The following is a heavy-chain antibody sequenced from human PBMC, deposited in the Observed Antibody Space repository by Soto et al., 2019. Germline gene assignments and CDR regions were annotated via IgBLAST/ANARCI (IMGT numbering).Heavy chain of an antibody. D-gene: IGHD2-21*02. V-gene: IGHV3-30*03. Sequence: PGGSLRLSCAASGFTFSSYGMHWVRQAPGKGLEWVAVISYDGSNKYYADSVKGRFTISRDNSKNTLYLQMNSLRAEDTAMYYCARLGTLCGGDCYSHLDYWGQGTLVTVSS. J-gene: IGHJ4*02. CDR3: ARLGTLCGGDCYSHLDY. CDR2: ISYDGSNK. CDR1: GFTFSSYG.